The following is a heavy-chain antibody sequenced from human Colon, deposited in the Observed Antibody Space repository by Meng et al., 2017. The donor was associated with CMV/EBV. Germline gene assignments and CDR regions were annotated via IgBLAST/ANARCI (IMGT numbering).Heavy chain of an antibody. CDR3: ARDFWSGYWY. CDR1: GFTFSSYA. CDR2: IYSGGSST. V-gene: IGHV3-23*03. Sequence: GESLKISCAASGFTFSSYAMSWVRQAPGKGLEWVSVIYSGGSSTYYADSVKGRFTISRDNSKNTLYLQMNSLRAEDTAVYYCARDFWSGYWYWGQGTLVTVSS. D-gene: IGHD3-3*01. J-gene: IGHJ4*02.